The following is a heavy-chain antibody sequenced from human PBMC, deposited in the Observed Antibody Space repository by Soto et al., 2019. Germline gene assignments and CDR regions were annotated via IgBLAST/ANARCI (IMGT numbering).Heavy chain of an antibody. CDR2: IYYSGSS. J-gene: IGHJ4*02. CDR3: ARQRSSSTWYWFDY. CDR1: GGSMSYYY. V-gene: IGHV4-59*07. D-gene: IGHD6-13*01. Sequence: QVQLQESGPGLVKPWDTLSLTCTVSGGSMSYYYWTWIRQPPGKGLEWIGHIYYSGSSNYNTSLMSRLTMSLDTSKNQFSLRLSAVTAADTAVYYCARQRSSSTWYWFDYWGQGTLVTVSS.